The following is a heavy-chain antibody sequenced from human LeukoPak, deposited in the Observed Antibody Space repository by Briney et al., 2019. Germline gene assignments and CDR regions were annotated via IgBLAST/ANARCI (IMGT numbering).Heavy chain of an antibody. Sequence: SETLSLTCTVSGGSISSYYWSWIRQPPGKGLEWIGYIYYSGSTNYNPSLKSRVTISVDTSKNQFSLKLSSVTAADTAVYYCARGHTRSGYSSGSVFDYWGQGTLVTVSS. CDR3: ARGHTRSGYSSGSVFDY. V-gene: IGHV4-59*12. D-gene: IGHD6-19*01. CDR1: GGSISSYY. CDR2: IYYSGST. J-gene: IGHJ4*02.